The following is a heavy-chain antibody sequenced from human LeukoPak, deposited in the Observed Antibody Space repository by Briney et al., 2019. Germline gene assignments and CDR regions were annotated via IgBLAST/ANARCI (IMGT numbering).Heavy chain of an antibody. CDR2: SNPSGGRT. CDR3: TRELGGSYFDY. V-gene: IGHV1-46*01. Sequence: ASVKVSCKASGYTFTNYYMHWGRQAPGQGLEWVGVSNPSGGRTTYAQKFQGRVTMTRDTSTSTVYMELSSLRSEDTAVYYCTRELGGSYFDYWGQGTLVTVSS. D-gene: IGHD1-26*01. J-gene: IGHJ4*02. CDR1: GYTFTNYY.